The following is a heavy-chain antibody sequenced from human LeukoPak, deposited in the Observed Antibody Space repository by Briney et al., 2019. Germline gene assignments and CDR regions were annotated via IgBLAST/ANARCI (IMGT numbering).Heavy chain of an antibody. J-gene: IGHJ4*02. CDR1: GGSISSGGYY. D-gene: IGHD3-22*01. Sequence: SQTLSLTCTVSGGSISSGGYYWSWIRQPPGKGREWIGYFYHSGSSYSNPSLRSRVTISVDRSKNQFSLKLSSVTAADTAVYSCVRVRGGIVVVVYDYWGQGTLVTVSS. CDR2: FYHSGSS. CDR3: VRVRGGIVVVVYDY. V-gene: IGHV4-30-2*01.